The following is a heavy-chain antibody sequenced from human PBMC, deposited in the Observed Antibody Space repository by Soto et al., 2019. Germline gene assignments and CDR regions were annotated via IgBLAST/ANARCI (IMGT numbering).Heavy chain of an antibody. D-gene: IGHD3-16*01. V-gene: IGHV3-30*18. CDR1: GFTFSSYG. CDR3: AKDRDSVRAPYYYYGMDV. J-gene: IGHJ6*02. Sequence: GGSLRLSCAASGFTFSSYGMHWVRQAPGKGLEWVAAISNDGRNTYYADAVRGRFTISRENTKNTLFLQMNSLKPEDTAVYYCAKDRDSVRAPYYYYGMDVWGQGTTVTVSS. CDR2: ISNDGRNT.